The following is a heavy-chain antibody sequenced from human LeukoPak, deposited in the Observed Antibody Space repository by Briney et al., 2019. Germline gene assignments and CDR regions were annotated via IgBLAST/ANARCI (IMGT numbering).Heavy chain of an antibody. CDR2: IASGFQT. CDR3: VREARGYHYTYFDY. D-gene: IGHD5-18*01. CDR1: GFTLGSHD. V-gene: IGHV3-13*01. Sequence: GGSLRLSCTASGFTLGSHDMHWVRQTTGEGLEWVAAIASGFQTFYAGSVKGRFTVSREDAKNSLYLQMNGLRAGDTAVYYCVREARGYHYTYFDYWGQGTLVTVSS. J-gene: IGHJ4*02.